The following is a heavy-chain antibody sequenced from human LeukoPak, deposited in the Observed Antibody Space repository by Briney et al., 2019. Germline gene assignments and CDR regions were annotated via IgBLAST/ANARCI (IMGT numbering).Heavy chain of an antibody. V-gene: IGHV3-30*02. Sequence: GGSLRLSCAASGFTLKTYSMNWVRQAPGKGLEWVAFIRYDGSIKYYADSVKGRFTISRDNSKNTLYLQMNSLRGEDTAVYYCAKDARRVRDIGVVFGRGRGYMDVWGKGTTATISS. CDR2: IRYDGSIK. D-gene: IGHD2-15*01. CDR3: AKDARRVRDIGVVFGRGRGYMDV. CDR1: GFTLKTYS. J-gene: IGHJ6*03.